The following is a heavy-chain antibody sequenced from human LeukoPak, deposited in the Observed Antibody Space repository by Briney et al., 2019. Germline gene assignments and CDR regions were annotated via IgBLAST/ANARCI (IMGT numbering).Heavy chain of an antibody. J-gene: IGHJ5*02. CDR3: ASSGGIAARNWFDP. CDR1: KFTFSSYW. V-gene: IGHV3-21*01. Sequence: GGSLRLSCAASKFTFSSYWMHWVRQAPGKGLEWVSSISSSSSYIYYADSVKGRFTISRDNAKNSLYLQMNSLRAEDTAVYYCASSGGIAARNWFDPWGQGTLVTVSS. CDR2: ISSSSSYI. D-gene: IGHD6-13*01.